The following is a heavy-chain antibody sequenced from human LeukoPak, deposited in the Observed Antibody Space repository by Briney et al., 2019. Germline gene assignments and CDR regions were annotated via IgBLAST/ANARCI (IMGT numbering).Heavy chain of an antibody. CDR1: GGSISSHY. CDR3: ARAGGSSWSPDWFDP. J-gene: IGHJ5*02. Sequence: PSETLSLTCTVSGGSISSHYWSWIRQPAGKGLEWIGRIYTSGSTNYNPSLKSRVTMSVDTSKNQFSLKVNSVTAADTAVYYCARAGGSSWSPDWFDPWGQGTLVTVSS. V-gene: IGHV4-4*07. D-gene: IGHD6-13*01. CDR2: IYTSGST.